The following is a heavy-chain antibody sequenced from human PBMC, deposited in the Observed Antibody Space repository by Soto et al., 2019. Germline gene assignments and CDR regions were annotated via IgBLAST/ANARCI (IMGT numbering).Heavy chain of an antibody. J-gene: IGHJ4*02. CDR3: VRGYSDYTDYFDY. CDR2: IKRDGSEK. D-gene: IGHD4-17*01. CDR1: GFSFSSFW. V-gene: IGHV3-7*03. Sequence: EVQLVESGGGLVQPGGSLRLSCTTSGFSFSSFWMIWVRQAPGKGLEWVAIIKRDGSEKHYVDSVKGRFTVSRDNAEKSLYLQMDSLRPDDTAVYYCVRGYSDYTDYFDYWGQGALVTVSS.